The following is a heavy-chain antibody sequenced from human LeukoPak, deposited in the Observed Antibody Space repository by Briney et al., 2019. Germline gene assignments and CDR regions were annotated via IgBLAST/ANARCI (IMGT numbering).Heavy chain of an antibody. Sequence: GGSLRLSCAASGFTFSSYSMNWVRQAPGKGLEWVSSISSSSSYIYYADSVKGRFTISRDNAKNSLYLQMNSLRAEDTAVYYCASYYDSRSSDLFDYWGQGTLVTVSS. CDR2: ISSSSSYI. CDR3: ASYYDSRSSDLFDY. CDR1: GFTFSSYS. V-gene: IGHV3-21*01. J-gene: IGHJ4*02. D-gene: IGHD6-6*01.